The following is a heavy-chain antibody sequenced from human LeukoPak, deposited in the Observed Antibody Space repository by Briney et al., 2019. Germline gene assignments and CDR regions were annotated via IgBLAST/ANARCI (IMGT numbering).Heavy chain of an antibody. CDR1: GGSISSSSYY. J-gene: IGHJ3*02. Sequence: SETLSLTCTVSGGSISSSSYYWGWIRQPPGKGLEYIGSLYYSGDTYYNPSLKSRVTISVDTSKNQFSLKLSSVTAADTAVYYCARGLLTGYYRPSDAFEIWGQGTMVTVSS. V-gene: IGHV4-39*07. CDR3: ARGLLTGYYRPSDAFEI. D-gene: IGHD3-9*01. CDR2: LYYSGDT.